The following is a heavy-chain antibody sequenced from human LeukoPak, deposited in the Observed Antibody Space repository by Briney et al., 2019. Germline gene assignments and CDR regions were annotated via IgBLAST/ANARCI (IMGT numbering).Heavy chain of an antibody. D-gene: IGHD3-22*01. V-gene: IGHV1-69*06. Sequence: ASVKVSCKASGGTFSSYAISWVRQAPGQGLEWMGGIIPIFGTANYAQKFQGRVTITADKSTSTAYMELSSLRSEDTAVYYCARGSSITMIVVVSVSDAFDIWGQGTMVTVSS. CDR2: IIPIFGTA. CDR1: GGTFSSYA. CDR3: ARGSSITMIVVVSVSDAFDI. J-gene: IGHJ3*02.